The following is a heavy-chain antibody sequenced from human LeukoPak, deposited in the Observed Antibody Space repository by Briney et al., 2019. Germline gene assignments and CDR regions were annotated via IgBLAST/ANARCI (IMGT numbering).Heavy chain of an antibody. CDR3: ASEGNYDSSGYSRYNYYYMDV. V-gene: IGHV1-69*05. Sequence: ASVKVSCKGSGGTFSSYSIGWVRQAPGQGLEWMGGIIPAFGTAHYAQKYKGRVTFTTDESTTAAYMELRSLRSEDTAVYYCASEGNYDSSGYSRYNYYYMDVWGKGTAVTVSS. D-gene: IGHD3-22*01. CDR1: GGTFSSYS. J-gene: IGHJ6*03. CDR2: IIPAFGTA.